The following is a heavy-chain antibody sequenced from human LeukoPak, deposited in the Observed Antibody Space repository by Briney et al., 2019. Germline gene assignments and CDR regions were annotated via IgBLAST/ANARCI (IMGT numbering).Heavy chain of an antibody. J-gene: IGHJ4*02. CDR3: ARDNSSSCREN. Sequence: PGGSLRLSCAASGFTFSNYPMGWVRQAPGKGLEWLSAIGEEKSDSWTKSADSVKGRFTISRDNSENTLYLQMDSLTVEDTAVYYCARDNSSSCRENWGQGTLVTVSS. V-gene: IGHV3-23*01. CDR1: GFTFSNYP. CDR2: IGEEKSDSWT. D-gene: IGHD6-13*01.